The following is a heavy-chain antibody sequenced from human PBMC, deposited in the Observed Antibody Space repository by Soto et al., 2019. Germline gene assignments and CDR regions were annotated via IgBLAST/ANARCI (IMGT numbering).Heavy chain of an antibody. Sequence: QVQLVQSGAEVKKPGSSVKVSCKASGGTFSSYTISWVRQAPGQGLEWMGRIIPILGIANYAQKFQGRVTIXAXXSTSTAYMELSSLSSEDTAVYYCATIAVAGTRFDYWGQGTLVTVSS. CDR1: GGTFSSYT. V-gene: IGHV1-69*02. CDR3: ATIAVAGTRFDY. CDR2: IIPILGIA. J-gene: IGHJ4*02. D-gene: IGHD6-19*01.